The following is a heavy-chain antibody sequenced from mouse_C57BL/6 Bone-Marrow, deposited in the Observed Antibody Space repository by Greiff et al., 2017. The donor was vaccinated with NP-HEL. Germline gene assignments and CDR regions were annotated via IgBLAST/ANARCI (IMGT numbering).Heavy chain of an antibody. D-gene: IGHD6-5*01. Sequence: QVQLQQPGAELVKPGASVKMSCKASGYTFTSYWITWVKQRPGQGLEWIGDIYPGSGSTNYNEKFKSKATLTVDTSSSTAYMQLSSLTSEDSAVYYCARRGLLYRSLHWYFDVWGTGTTVTVSS. CDR1: GYTFTSYW. V-gene: IGHV1-55*01. CDR2: IYPGSGST. CDR3: ARRGLLYRSLHWYFDV. J-gene: IGHJ1*03.